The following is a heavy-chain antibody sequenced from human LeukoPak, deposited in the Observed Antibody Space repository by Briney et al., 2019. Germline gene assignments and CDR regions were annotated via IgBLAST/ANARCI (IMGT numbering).Heavy chain of an antibody. CDR3: ARGGGLDV. CDR2: IKEDGSEI. Sequence: GGSLRLSCAASGFTFSNYWMTWVRQAPGKGLEWVANIKEDGSEIFYVDSVKGRFTISRDNARNSLYLQMNSLRAEDTAVYFCARGGGLDVWGQGATVTVSS. CDR1: GFTFSNYW. V-gene: IGHV3-7*03. D-gene: IGHD3-16*01. J-gene: IGHJ6*02.